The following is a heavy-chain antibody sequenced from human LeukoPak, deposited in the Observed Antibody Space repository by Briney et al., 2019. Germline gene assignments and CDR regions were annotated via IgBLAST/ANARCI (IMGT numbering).Heavy chain of an antibody. Sequence: GGSLRLSCAASGFTFRNYWMSWVRQVPGKGLEWVVNINEGGNEKNYVDSVKGRFTASRDNAQNSLYLQMNSLRVEDTAVYYCARETWLFGNWFDPWGQGTLVTVSS. CDR2: INEGGNEK. CDR1: GFTFRNYW. J-gene: IGHJ5*02. V-gene: IGHV3-7*03. CDR3: ARETWLFGNWFDP. D-gene: IGHD3-22*01.